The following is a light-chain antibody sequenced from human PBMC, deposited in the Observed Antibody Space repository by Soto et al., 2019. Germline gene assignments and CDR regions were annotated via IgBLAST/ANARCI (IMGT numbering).Light chain of an antibody. CDR2: QVT. J-gene: IGLJ1*01. Sequence: SALTQPSSVSGSPGQSITISCTGTSSDIGGYYYVSWYQHHPGKAPKLLIYQVTNRPSGISNRFSGSKSGNTASLTISRLPADDEADYYCTSYSSSDIFYVFGTGTKVTVL. CDR3: TSYSSSDIFYV. CDR1: SSDIGGYYY. V-gene: IGLV2-14*01.